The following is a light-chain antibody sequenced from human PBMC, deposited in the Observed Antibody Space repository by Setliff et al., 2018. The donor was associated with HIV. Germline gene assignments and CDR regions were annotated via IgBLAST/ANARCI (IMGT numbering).Light chain of an antibody. V-gene: IGLV2-23*02. J-gene: IGLJ1*01. CDR2: EVS. CDR1: SSDVGSYNL. Sequence: QSVLTQPASVSGSPGQSITISCTGTSSDVGSYNLVSWYQQHPGKAPKLMIYEVSKRPSGVSDRFSGSKSGNTASLTISGLQAEDEADYYCCSYASSSISYGFGAGTKVTVL. CDR3: CSYASSSISYG.